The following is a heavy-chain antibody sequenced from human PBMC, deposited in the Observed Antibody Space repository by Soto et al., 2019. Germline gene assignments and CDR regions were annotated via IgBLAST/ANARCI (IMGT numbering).Heavy chain of an antibody. CDR1: GGTFSSYA. J-gene: IGHJ6*02. CDR3: ARVGSSSASGPPPIPHYYCYYGMDV. V-gene: IGHV1-69*06. D-gene: IGHD6-6*01. CDR2: LIPIFGTA. Sequence: QVQLVQSGAAVKKPGDSVKVSCKASGGTFSSYAISWVRQAHGQGLEWVVGLIPIFGTADYDQKFQGRVTKRADKSSSTAYRNLSSLGAEDTAVYYCARVGSSSASGPPPIPHYYCYYGMDVWGQGTTVSVSS.